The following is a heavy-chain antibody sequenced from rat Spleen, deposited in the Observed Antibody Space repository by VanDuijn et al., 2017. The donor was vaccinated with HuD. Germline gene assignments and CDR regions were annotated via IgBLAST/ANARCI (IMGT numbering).Heavy chain of an antibody. CDR3: TRDPPGSSGVMDV. CDR2: MYYDGDT. V-gene: IGHV2-63*01. J-gene: IGHJ4*01. Sequence: QVQLKESGPGLVQPSQTLSLICTVSGFSLTSYSVSWVRQPSGKGPEWMGRMYYDGDTAYNSTLKSRLSISRDTSKNQVILKMSSLQTDDTGTYYCTRDPPGSSGVMDVWGQGASVTVSS. D-gene: IGHD5-1*01. CDR1: GFSLTSYS.